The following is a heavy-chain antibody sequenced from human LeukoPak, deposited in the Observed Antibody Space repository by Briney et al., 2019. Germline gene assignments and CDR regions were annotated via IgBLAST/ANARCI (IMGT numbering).Heavy chain of an antibody. J-gene: IGHJ5*02. D-gene: IGHD2-15*01. Sequence: GASVKGSCKASGYTFTSYGISWVRQAPGQGLEWMGWISAYNGNTNYAQKLQGRVTMTTDTSTSTAYMELRSLRSDDTAVYYCARGGVDCSGGSCPKSWFDPWGQGTLVTVSS. V-gene: IGHV1-18*01. CDR3: ARGGVDCSGGSCPKSWFDP. CDR2: ISAYNGNT. CDR1: GYTFTSYG.